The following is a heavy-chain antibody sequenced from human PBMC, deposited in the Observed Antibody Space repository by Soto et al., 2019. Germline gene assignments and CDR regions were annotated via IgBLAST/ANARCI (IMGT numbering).Heavy chain of an antibody. CDR1: GFTFSSYG. V-gene: IGHV3-73*01. CDR3: TRRTYPDSPFDY. J-gene: IGHJ4*02. CDR2: IRSKANSYAT. Sequence: PGGSLRLSCAASGFTFSSYGMHWVRQASGKGLEWVGRIRSKANSYATAYAASVKGRFTISRDDSKNTAYLQMNSLKTEDTAVYYCTRRTYPDSPFDYWGQGTLVTVSS.